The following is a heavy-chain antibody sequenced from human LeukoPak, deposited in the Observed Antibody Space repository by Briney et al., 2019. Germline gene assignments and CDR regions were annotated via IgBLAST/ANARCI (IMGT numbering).Heavy chain of an antibody. D-gene: IGHD6-19*01. CDR3: ARVGIAVAGTFWFDP. J-gene: IGHJ5*02. CDR2: IYYSGST. Sequence: PSETLSLTCTVSGGSISSSSYYWGWLRQPPGKGLEWIGSIYYSGSTYYNPSLKSRVTISVDTSKNQFSLKLSSVTAADTAVYYCARVGIAVAGTFWFDPWGQGTLVTVSS. V-gene: IGHV4-39*07. CDR1: GGSISSSSYY.